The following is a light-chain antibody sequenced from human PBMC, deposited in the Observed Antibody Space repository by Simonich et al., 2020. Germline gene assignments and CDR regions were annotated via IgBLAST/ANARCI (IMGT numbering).Light chain of an antibody. CDR3: KQYYSTPFT. CDR1: QSVLYNSNNKNY. Sequence: EIVMTQSPDSLAVSLGERATINCKSSQSVLYNSNNKNYLAWYQQKPGQPPKLLIYWASTRESGVPDRFSGSGSGTDFTLTISSLQAEDVAVYYCKQYYSTPFTFGPGTKVDI. CDR2: WAS. J-gene: IGKJ3*01. V-gene: IGKV4-1*01.